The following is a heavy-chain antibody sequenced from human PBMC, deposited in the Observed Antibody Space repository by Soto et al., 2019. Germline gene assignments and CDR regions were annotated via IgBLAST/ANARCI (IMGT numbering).Heavy chain of an antibody. V-gene: IGHV4-34*01. CDR2: INHSGST. Sequence: QVQLQQWGAGLLKPSETLSLTCAVYGGSFSGYYWSWIRQPPGKGLEWIGEINHSGSTNYNPSLKSRVTISVDTSMNQFSLKLSSVTAADTAVYYCARGLSYCSGGSCYSVGAFDIWCQGTMVTVSS. CDR3: ARGLSYCSGGSCYSVGAFDI. CDR1: GGSFSGYY. J-gene: IGHJ3*02. D-gene: IGHD2-15*01.